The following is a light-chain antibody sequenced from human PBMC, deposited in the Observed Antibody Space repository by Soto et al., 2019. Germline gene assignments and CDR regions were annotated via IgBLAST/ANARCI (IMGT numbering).Light chain of an antibody. CDR2: GNS. CDR3: QSYDSSLFWV. V-gene: IGLV1-40*01. CDR1: SSNIGAGYD. J-gene: IGLJ3*02. Sequence: QSVLTQSPSVSAAPGQRVTLSCTGSSSNIGAGYDVHWYQQLPGTAPKLLIYGNSNRPSGVPDRFSGSKSGTSASLAITGLQAEDEADYYCQSYDSSLFWVFGGGTKLTVL.